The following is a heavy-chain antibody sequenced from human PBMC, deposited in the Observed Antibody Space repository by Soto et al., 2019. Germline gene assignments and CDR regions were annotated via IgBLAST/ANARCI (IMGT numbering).Heavy chain of an antibody. Sequence: ASETLSLTCTVSGGSISSSSYYWGWIRQPPGKGLEWIGSIYYSGSTYYNPSLKSRVTISVDTSKNQFSLKLISVTAADTAKYFCAREGNLGRWLQPLDFWGQGTLVTV. J-gene: IGHJ4*02. V-gene: IGHV4-39*07. CDR1: GGSISSSSYY. CDR3: AREGNLGRWLQPLDF. CDR2: IYYSGST. D-gene: IGHD5-12*01.